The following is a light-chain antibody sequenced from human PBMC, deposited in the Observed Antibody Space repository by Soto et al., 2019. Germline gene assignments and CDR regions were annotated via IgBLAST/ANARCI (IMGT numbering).Light chain of an antibody. J-gene: IGLJ2*01. CDR1: SSDVGGYNY. CDR2: EVS. Sequence: QSVLTQPASVSGSPGQSITISCTGTSSDVGGYNYVSWYQQHPGKAPKLMIYEVSNRPSGVSNRFSGSKSGNTASLTISGLQAEDEADYYCSSYTSSNVVFGGGTQLTVL. V-gene: IGLV2-14*01. CDR3: SSYTSSNVV.